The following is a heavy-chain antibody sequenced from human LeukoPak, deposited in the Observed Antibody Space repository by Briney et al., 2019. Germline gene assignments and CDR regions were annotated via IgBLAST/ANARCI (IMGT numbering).Heavy chain of an antibody. CDR3: ARVRDSSSGRYYYYYMDV. CDR1: GDSVSSNSAA. D-gene: IGHD6-6*01. V-gene: IGHV6-1*01. J-gene: IGHJ6*03. Sequence: TLSLTCAISGDSVSSNSAAWNWIRQPPSSGLEWLGRTYYRSKWYNDYAVSVKSRITINPDTSKNQFSLQLNSVTPEDTAVYYCARVRDSSSGRYYYYYMDVWGKGTTVTVSS. CDR2: TYYRSKWYN.